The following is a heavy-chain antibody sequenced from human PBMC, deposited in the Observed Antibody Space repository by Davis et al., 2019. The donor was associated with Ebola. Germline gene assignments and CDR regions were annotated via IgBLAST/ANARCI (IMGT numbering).Heavy chain of an antibody. CDR2: IYYSRST. J-gene: IGHJ4*02. CDR1: GGSISSSSYY. D-gene: IGHD3-16*02. Sequence: PSETLSLTCTVSGGSISSSSYYWGWIRKPPGKGLEWIGRIYYSRSTYYNPSLKSRVTISVDTSKNQFSLKLSSVTAADTAVYYCARLSYDYVWGSYPNYWGQGTLVTVSS. CDR3: ARLSYDYVWGSYPNY. V-gene: IGHV4-39*01.